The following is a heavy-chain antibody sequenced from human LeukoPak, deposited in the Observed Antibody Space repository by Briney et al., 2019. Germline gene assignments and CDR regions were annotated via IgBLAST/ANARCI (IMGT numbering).Heavy chain of an antibody. J-gene: IGHJ6*02. D-gene: IGHD2-2*01. CDR3: AKDIFGQYCSSTSCPTTYYYGMDV. CDR1: GFTFDDYA. V-gene: IGHV3-9*01. Sequence: PGRSLRLSCAASGFTFDDYAMHWVRQAPGKGLEWVSGISWNSGSIGYADSVKGRFTISRDNAKNSLYLQMNSLRAEDTALYYCAKDIFGQYCSSTSCPTTYYYGMDVWGQGTTVTVSS. CDR2: ISWNSGSI.